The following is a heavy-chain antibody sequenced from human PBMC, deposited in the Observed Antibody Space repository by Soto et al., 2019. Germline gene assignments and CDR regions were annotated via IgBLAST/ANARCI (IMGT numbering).Heavy chain of an antibody. CDR2: IKQDGSEK. Sequence: EVQLVESGGGLVQPGGSLRLSCAASGFTFSSYWMSWVRQAPGKGLEWVANIKQDGSEKYYVDSVKGRSTISRDNAKNSLYLQMNSLRAEDTAVYYCARDSGYSSGWEAYYFDYWGQGTLVTVSS. V-gene: IGHV3-7*01. CDR1: GFTFSSYW. J-gene: IGHJ4*02. CDR3: ARDSGYSSGWEAYYFDY. D-gene: IGHD6-19*01.